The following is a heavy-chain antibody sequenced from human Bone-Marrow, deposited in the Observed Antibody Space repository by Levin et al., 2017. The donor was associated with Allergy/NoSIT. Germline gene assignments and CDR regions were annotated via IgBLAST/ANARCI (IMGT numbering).Heavy chain of an antibody. Sequence: SQTLSLTCTVSGGSLDDYYWSWIRQPPGKGLEWIGYVYYSGSTNYTPSLRSRVTMSVDMSKKHFSLSLRSVTAADTAVYYCARSSFWSSLAYYYAMDVWGKGTTVTVSS. CDR2: VYYSGST. D-gene: IGHD3-3*01. J-gene: IGHJ6*04. CDR3: ARSSFWSSLAYYYAMDV. V-gene: IGHV4-59*01. CDR1: GGSLDDYY.